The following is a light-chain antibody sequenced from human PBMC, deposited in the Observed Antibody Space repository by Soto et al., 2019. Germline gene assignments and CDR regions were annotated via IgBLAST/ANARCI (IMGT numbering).Light chain of an antibody. J-gene: IGLJ1*01. CDR2: EVS. V-gene: IGLV2-14*01. CDR1: SSDFADYNY. CDR3: SSYTISRLHV. Sequence: QAVVTQPASVSGSPGQSITISCTGTSSDFADYNYVSWFQQHPGKAPKLTIFEVSHRPSGVSIRFSGSKSGNTASLTISGLQAEDEADYYCSSYTISRLHVFGTGTKLTVL.